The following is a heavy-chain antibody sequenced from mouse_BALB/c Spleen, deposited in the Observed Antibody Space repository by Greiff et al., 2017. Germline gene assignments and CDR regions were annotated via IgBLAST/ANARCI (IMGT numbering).Heavy chain of an antibody. D-gene: IGHD4-1*02. CDR2: ISYSGST. V-gene: IGHV3-2*02. CDR1: GYSITSDYA. J-gene: IGHJ4*01. CDR3: ARVPNWDYAMDY. Sequence: EVKLQESGPGLVKPSQSLSLTCTVTGYSITSDYAWNWIRQFPGNKLEWMGYISYSGSTSYNPSLKSRISITRDTSKNQFFLQLNSVTTEDTATYYCARVPNWDYAMDYWGQGTSVTVSS.